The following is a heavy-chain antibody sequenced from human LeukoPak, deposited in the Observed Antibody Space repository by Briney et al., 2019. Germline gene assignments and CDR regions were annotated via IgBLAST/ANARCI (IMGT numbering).Heavy chain of an antibody. CDR2: ISYDGSKK. CDR3: ARKSASGNYPLDY. CDR1: GFTFSSYA. V-gene: IGHV3-30*14. J-gene: IGHJ4*02. D-gene: IGHD3-10*01. Sequence: GGSLRLSCAASGFTFSSYAMHWVRQAPGKGLEWVTIISYDGSKKYYADYVKGRFTISRDNSKNTLYLQMNSLRAEDTALYYCARKSASGNYPLDYWGQGTLVTVSS.